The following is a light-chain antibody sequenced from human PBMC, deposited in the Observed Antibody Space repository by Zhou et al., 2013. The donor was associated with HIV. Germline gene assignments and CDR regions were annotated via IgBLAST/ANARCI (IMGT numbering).Light chain of an antibody. CDR2: GAS. CDR3: QQSYSPPWT. Sequence: AIQLTQSPSSLSASVGDRVTITCRASQGISSALAWYQQKPRETPSLLIYGASSLQSGVSSRFTGSGSGTDFTLTITGLLQEDFATYYCQQSYSPPWTFGQGTRVDI. V-gene: IGKV1-13*02. CDR1: QGISSA. J-gene: IGKJ1*01.